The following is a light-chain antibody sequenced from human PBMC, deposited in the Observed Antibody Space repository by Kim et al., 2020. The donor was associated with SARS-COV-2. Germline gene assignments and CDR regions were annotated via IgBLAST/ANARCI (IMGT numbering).Light chain of an antibody. J-gene: IGLJ3*02. CDR1: SGSIANNY. CDR3: QSYDGSGTQV. CDR2: EDD. Sequence: KTVTISYTRSSGSIANNYVQWYQQRPGSAPTTVLYEDDQRPSGVPDRFSGSIDTSSNSASLTISGLKTEDEADYYCQSYDGSGTQVFGGGTQLTVL. V-gene: IGLV6-57*03.